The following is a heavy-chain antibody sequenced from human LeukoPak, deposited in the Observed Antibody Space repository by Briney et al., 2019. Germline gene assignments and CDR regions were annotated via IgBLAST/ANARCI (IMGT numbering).Heavy chain of an antibody. Sequence: GGSLRLSCAASGLTFSNYAMSWVRQAPGRGLEWVSAISGSGGSTYYADSVKGRFTISRDNSKNTLYLQMNSLRAEDTAVYYCAKDPFRATPRHWGQGTLVTVSS. D-gene: IGHD1-26*01. CDR2: ISGSGGST. V-gene: IGHV3-23*01. J-gene: IGHJ1*01. CDR3: AKDPFRATPRH. CDR1: GLTFSNYA.